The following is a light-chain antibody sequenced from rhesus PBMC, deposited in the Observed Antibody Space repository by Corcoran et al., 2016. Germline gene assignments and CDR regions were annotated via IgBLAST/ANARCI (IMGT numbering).Light chain of an antibody. Sequence: DIQMTQSPSSLSASVGDTVTITCQASQGITTFLACYQQKPGKAPKLLIYDASTLQSGVPSRFSGGGSGRELTITISSLQPEDFATYYCQQGNSNPLTCGGGTKVEIK. CDR1: QGITTF. J-gene: IGKJ4*01. CDR2: DAS. V-gene: IGKV1-25*01. CDR3: QQGNSNPLT.